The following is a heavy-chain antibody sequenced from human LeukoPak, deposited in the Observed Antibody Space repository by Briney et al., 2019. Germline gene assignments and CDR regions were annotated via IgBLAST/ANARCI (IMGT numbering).Heavy chain of an antibody. D-gene: IGHD3-22*01. CDR2: IYPGDSDT. Sequence: GESLKISCKGSGYSFTSYWIGWVRQLPGKGLEWMGIIYPGDSDTRYSPSFQGQVTISADKSISTAYLQWSSLKAADTAMYSCARHLGYYDSSGYPVFDYWGQGPLVTVSS. V-gene: IGHV5-51*01. CDR3: ARHLGYYDSSGYPVFDY. J-gene: IGHJ4*02. CDR1: GYSFTSYW.